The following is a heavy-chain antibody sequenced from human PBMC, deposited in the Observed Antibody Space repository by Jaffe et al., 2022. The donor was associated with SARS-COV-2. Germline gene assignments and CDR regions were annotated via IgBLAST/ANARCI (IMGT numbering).Heavy chain of an antibody. Sequence: QVQLVESGGGVVQPGRSLRLSCAASGFTFSSYAMHWVRQAPGKGLEWVAVISYDGSNKYYADSVKGRFTISRDNSKNTLYLQMNSLRAEDTAVYYCARDLWFGELGFRPTDYWGQGTLVTVSS. CDR3: ARDLWFGELGFRPTDY. CDR1: GFTFSSYA. V-gene: IGHV3-30*04. J-gene: IGHJ4*02. CDR2: ISYDGSNK. D-gene: IGHD3-10*01.